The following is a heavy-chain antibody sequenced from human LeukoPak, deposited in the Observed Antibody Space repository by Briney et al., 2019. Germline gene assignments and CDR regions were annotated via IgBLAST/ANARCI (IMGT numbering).Heavy chain of an antibody. J-gene: IGHJ4*02. CDR1: AYSFTGYW. CDR2: IYPDDSDT. V-gene: IGHV5-51*01. D-gene: IGHD2-21*01. CDR3: ARSGAAYGDSYDH. Sequence: GESLKISCKGSAYSFTGYWIGWVRQMPGKGLESMGIIYPDDSDTRYSPSFQGQVTISADKSISTAYLQWSSLKASDTAMYFCARSGAAYGDSYDHWGQGALVTVSS.